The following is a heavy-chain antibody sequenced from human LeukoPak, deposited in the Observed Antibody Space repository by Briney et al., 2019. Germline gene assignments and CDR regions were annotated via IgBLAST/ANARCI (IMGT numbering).Heavy chain of an antibody. Sequence: GGSLRLSCAASGFIFSTYTMHWVRQAPGKGLEYVSSISGNGGSREYANSVKGRFTISRDNSRNTLYLQMGSLRAEDMAVYYCARDAGYVRFDFWGQGTLATVSS. D-gene: IGHD5-18*01. J-gene: IGHJ4*02. V-gene: IGHV3-64*01. CDR2: ISGNGGSR. CDR1: GFIFSTYT. CDR3: ARDAGYVRFDF.